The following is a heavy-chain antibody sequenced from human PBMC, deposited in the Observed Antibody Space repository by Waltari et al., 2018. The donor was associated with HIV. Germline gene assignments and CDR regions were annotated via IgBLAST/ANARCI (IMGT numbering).Heavy chain of an antibody. V-gene: IGHV4-31*03. CDR2: IYYSGST. CDR1: GGSINTGGYY. J-gene: IGHJ4*02. D-gene: IGHD2-15*01. CDR3: ARGSAYCSGGSCYLVGYFDY. Sequence: QVQLQESGPGLVKPSQTLSLTCTVSGGSINTGGYYWSWISQHPGKGLEWIGYIYYSGSTYYNPSLKRRVTISVDRSKNQFSLKLSSVTAADTAVYYCARGSAYCSGGSCYLVGYFDYWGQGTLVTVSS.